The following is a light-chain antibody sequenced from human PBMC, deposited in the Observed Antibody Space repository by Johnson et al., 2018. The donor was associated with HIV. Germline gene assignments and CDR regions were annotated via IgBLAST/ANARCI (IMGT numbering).Light chain of an antibody. CDR1: SSNIGSNT. V-gene: IGLV1-51*02. CDR2: ENN. J-gene: IGLJ1*01. Sequence: QSVLTQPPSASGTPGQRVTISCSGSSSNIGSNTVNWYQQLPGTAPKLLIYENNKRPSGIPDRFSGSKSGTSATLAITGLQTGDEADYYCGTWDSSLSANYVFVTGTKVTVL. CDR3: GTWDSSLSANYV.